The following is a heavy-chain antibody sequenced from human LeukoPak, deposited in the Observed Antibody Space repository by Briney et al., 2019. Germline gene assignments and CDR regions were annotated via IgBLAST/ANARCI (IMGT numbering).Heavy chain of an antibody. D-gene: IGHD3-10*01. CDR2: INSDGSST. J-gene: IGHJ4*02. Sequence: GGSLRLSCAASGFTVSSNYMSWVRQAPGKGLVWVSRINSDGSSTTYADSVKGRFTISRDNAKNTLYLQMNSLRAEDTAVYYCARHRYGAFDYWGRGTLVTVSS. CDR3: ARHRYGAFDY. V-gene: IGHV3-74*01. CDR1: GFTVSSNY.